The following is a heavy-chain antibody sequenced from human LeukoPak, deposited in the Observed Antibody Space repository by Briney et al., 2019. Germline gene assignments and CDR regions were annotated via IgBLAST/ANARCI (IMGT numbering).Heavy chain of an antibody. D-gene: IGHD3/OR15-3a*01. V-gene: IGHV4-39*01. Sequence: PSETLSLTCTVSGGSISCSDYYWGWIRQPPGKGLGWIGCIYYSGSTYYNPSLKSRVTISIDTSKNQFSLKVSSVTAADTAVYYCARGTGSSPGVDYWGQGTLVTVSS. CDR1: GGSISCSDYY. J-gene: IGHJ4*02. CDR2: IYYSGST. CDR3: ARGTGSSPGVDY.